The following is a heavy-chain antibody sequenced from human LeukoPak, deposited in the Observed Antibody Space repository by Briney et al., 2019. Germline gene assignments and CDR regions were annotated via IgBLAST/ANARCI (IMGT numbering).Heavy chain of an antibody. CDR3: ARLYSSGWPYFDY. Sequence: SETLSLTCAVYGGSFSGYYWSWIRQPPGKGLEWIGYIYYSGSTNYNPSLKSRVTISVDTSKNQFSLKLSSVTAADTAVYYCARLYSSGWPYFDYWGQGTLVTVSS. CDR2: IYYSGST. D-gene: IGHD6-19*01. V-gene: IGHV4-59*12. CDR1: GGSFSGYY. J-gene: IGHJ4*02.